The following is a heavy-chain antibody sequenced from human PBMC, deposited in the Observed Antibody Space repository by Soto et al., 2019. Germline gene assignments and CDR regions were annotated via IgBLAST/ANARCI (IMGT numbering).Heavy chain of an antibody. Sequence: SVKVSCKASGGTFSSYAFSWVRQAPGLGLEWMGGIIRIFHTATYAQKFQGRVTITADESTSTAYMELTSLTSDDTAVYYCVHRRDGYNSAFFDYWGQGTLVTVSS. V-gene: IGHV1-69*13. J-gene: IGHJ4*02. CDR3: VHRRDGYNSAFFDY. D-gene: IGHD5-12*01. CDR1: GGTFSSYA. CDR2: IIRIFHTA.